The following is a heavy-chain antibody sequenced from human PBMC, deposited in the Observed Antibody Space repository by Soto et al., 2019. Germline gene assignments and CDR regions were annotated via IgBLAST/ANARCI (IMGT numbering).Heavy chain of an antibody. Sequence: SETLSLTCTVSGGSISSSSYYWGWIRQPPGKGLEWIGSIYYSGSTYYNPSLKSRVTVSVDTSKNQFSLKLSSVTAADTAVYYCARPGYSSGWVGFYWGQGTLVTVSS. CDR1: GGSISSSSYY. J-gene: IGHJ4*02. V-gene: IGHV4-39*01. D-gene: IGHD6-19*01. CDR2: IYYSGST. CDR3: ARPGYSSGWVGFY.